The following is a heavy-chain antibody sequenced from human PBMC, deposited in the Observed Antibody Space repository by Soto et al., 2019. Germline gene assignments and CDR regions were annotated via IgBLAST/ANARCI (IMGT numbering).Heavy chain of an antibody. CDR3: ARVQLNYYGSGSSVFDY. J-gene: IGHJ4*02. CDR1: GGSISSYY. Sequence: SETLSLTCTVSGGSISSYYWSWIRQPPGKGLEWIGYIYYSGSTNYNPSLKSRVTISVDTSKNQFSLKLSSVTAADTAVYYCARVQLNYYGSGSSVFDYWGQGTLVTVS. D-gene: IGHD3-10*01. CDR2: IYYSGST. V-gene: IGHV4-59*01.